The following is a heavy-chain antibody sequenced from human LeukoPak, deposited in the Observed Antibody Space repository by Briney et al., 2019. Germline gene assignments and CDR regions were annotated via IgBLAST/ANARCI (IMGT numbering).Heavy chain of an antibody. V-gene: IGHV4-59*08. D-gene: IGHD6-13*01. Sequence: SETLSLTCTAAGGSISSYYWSWIRQPPGKGLEWIAYIYYSGSTKYNPSLKSRVTISVDTSKNQFSLKLSSVTAAGTAVYYCARRIGAADAFDSWGQGTLVTVSS. CDR1: GGSISSYY. J-gene: IGHJ4*02. CDR2: IYYSGST. CDR3: ARRIGAADAFDS.